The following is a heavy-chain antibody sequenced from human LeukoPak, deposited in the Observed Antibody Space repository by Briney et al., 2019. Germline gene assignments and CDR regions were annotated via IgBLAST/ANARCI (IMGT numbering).Heavy chain of an antibody. CDR1: GYTFTDYY. CDR3: ARDYYASGTYYNSPSGY. V-gene: IGHV1-2*02. J-gene: IGHJ4*02. CDR2: IDPNSGDT. D-gene: IGHD3-10*01. Sequence: ASVKVSCKASGYTFTDYYMHWVRQAPGQGLEWMGWIDPNSGDTNYAQKFQDRVSMTRDTSISTAYMELSRLRSDDTAIYYCARDYYASGTYYNSPSGYWGQGTLVTVSS.